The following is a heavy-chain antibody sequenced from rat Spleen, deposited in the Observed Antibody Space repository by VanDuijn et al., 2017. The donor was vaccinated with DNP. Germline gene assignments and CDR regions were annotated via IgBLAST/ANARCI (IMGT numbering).Heavy chain of an antibody. CDR1: GFTFSDYA. Sequence: EVQLVESGGGLVQPGRSLKLSCAASGFTFSDYAMAWVRQSPKKGLEWVATIIYDGSSIYYRDSVKGRFTISRDNAKSSLFLQMESLRSEDTATFYCAGRPPPTRGPFDYWGQGIMVTVSS. CDR3: AGRPPPTRGPFDY. CDR2: IIYDGSSI. V-gene: IGHV5-17*01. J-gene: IGHJ2*01. D-gene: IGHD1-4*01.